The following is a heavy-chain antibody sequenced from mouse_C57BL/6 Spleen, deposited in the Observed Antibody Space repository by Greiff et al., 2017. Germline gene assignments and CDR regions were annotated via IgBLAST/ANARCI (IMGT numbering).Heavy chain of an antibody. CDR3: ARENYGNYGRNAMDY. J-gene: IGHJ4*01. CDR2: ISYDGSN. Sequence: DVQLQESGPGLVKPSQSLSLTCSVTGYSITSGYYWNWIRQFPGNKLEWMGYISYDGSNNYNPSLKNRISITRDTSKNQFFLKLNSVTTEDTATYYCARENYGNYGRNAMDYWGQGTSVTVSS. CDR1: GYSITSGYY. V-gene: IGHV3-6*01. D-gene: IGHD2-1*01.